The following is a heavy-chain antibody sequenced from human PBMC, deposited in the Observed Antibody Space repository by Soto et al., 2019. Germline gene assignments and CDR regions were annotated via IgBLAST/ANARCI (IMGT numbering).Heavy chain of an antibody. D-gene: IGHD5-18*01. CDR3: AKFKPFTAMVSGYFDY. Sequence: GGSLRLSCAASGFTFSSYAMSWVRQAPGKGLEWVSAISGSGGSTYYADSVKGRFTISRDNSKNTLYLQMNSLRAEDTAVYYCAKFKPFTAMVSGYFDYWGQGPLVTVSS. V-gene: IGHV3-23*01. J-gene: IGHJ4*02. CDR2: ISGSGGST. CDR1: GFTFSSYA.